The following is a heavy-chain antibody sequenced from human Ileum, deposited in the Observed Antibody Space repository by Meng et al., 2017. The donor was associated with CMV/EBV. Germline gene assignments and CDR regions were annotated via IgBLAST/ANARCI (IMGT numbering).Heavy chain of an antibody. V-gene: IGHV4-31*03. D-gene: IGHD6-19*01. CDR2: IYYSGST. Sequence: TVSGGSISSGCYYWSWIRQHPGKGLEWIGYIYYSGSTYYNPSLKSRVTISVDTSKNQFSLKLSSVTAADTAVYYCARAVYSSGWFDYWGQGTLVTVSS. J-gene: IGHJ4*02. CDR1: GGSISSGCYY. CDR3: ARAVYSSGWFDY.